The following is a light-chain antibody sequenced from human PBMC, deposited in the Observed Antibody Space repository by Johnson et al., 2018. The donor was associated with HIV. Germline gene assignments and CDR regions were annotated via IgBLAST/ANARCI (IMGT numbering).Light chain of an antibody. CDR1: SSNIGNNY. CDR3: GTWDTSLSAGCL. J-gene: IGLJ1*01. CDR2: DNN. Sequence: QSVLTQPPSVSAAPGQKVTISCSGSSSNIGNNYVSWYQQLPGTAPKLLIYDNNKRPSGIPDRFSGSKSGTSATLGITGLQTGDEADYYCGTWDTSLSAGCLFGTGTKVTVL. V-gene: IGLV1-51*01.